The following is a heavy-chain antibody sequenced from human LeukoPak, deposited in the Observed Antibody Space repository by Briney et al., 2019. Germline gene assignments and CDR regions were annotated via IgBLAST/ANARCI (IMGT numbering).Heavy chain of an antibody. CDR2: INHSGST. D-gene: IGHD5-18*01. J-gene: IGHJ4*02. CDR1: GRSFSGYY. V-gene: IGHV4-34*01. CDR3: ARGRGQQLWLY. Sequence: SETLSLTCAVYGRSFSGYYWSWIRQPPGKGLEWIGEINHSGSTNYNPSLKSRVTISVDTSKNQFSLKLSSVTAADTAVYYCARGRGQQLWLYWGQGTLVTVSS.